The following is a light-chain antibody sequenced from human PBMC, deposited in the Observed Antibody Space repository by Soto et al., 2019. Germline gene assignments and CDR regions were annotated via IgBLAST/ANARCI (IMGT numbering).Light chain of an antibody. V-gene: IGKV1-5*03. J-gene: IGKJ1*01. Sequence: DIQMTQSPSTLSASVGGRVTITCRASQSISVWLAWYQQKPGKAPKPLIYKASSLESGVPSRFSGSGSGTEFTLTISSLQPDDFANYFCQQYHSFSRTFGPGTRVDIK. CDR1: QSISVW. CDR2: KAS. CDR3: QQYHSFSRT.